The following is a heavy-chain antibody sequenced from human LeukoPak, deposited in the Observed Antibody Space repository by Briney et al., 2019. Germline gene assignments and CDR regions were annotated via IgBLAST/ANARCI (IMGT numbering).Heavy chain of an antibody. CDR3: ARFSPGVYSGYDYSSTSDAFDI. D-gene: IGHD5-12*01. Sequence: PSETLSLTCAVYGGSFSGYYWSWIRQPPGKGLEWIGEINHSGSTNYNPSLKSRVTISLDTSKNQLSLRLSSVTAADTAVYYCARFSPGVYSGYDYSSTSDAFDIWGQGTMVTVSS. CDR2: INHSGST. J-gene: IGHJ3*02. CDR1: GGSFSGYY. V-gene: IGHV4-34*01.